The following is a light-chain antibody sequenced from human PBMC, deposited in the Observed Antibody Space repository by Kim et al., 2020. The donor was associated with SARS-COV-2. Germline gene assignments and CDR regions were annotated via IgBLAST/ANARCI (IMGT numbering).Light chain of an antibody. Sequence: DIQMTQSPSSLSASVGDRVTITCRASQSISSYLNWYQQKPGKAPKLLIYAASSLQSGVPSRFSGSGSGTDFTLTISSLQPEDFATYYFQQSYSTPQTCGQGTKLEI. CDR2: AAS. CDR1: QSISSY. V-gene: IGKV1-39*01. CDR3: QQSYSTPQT. J-gene: IGKJ2*01.